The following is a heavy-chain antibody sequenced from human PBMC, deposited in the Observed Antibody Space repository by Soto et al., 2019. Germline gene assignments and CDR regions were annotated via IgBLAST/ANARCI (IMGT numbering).Heavy chain of an antibody. D-gene: IGHD5-18*01. V-gene: IGHV3-74*01. CDR3: ARRVGYSYGIMDV. CDR2: INTDGSST. CDR1: GFTFSTYW. J-gene: IGHJ6*02. Sequence: EVQLVESGGGLVQPGGSLRLSCAASGFTFSTYWMHWVRQVPGKGLVWVSRINTDGSSTSYADSVKGRFTISRDNAKNKLSLQMNSLRAEDTAVYFCARRVGYSYGIMDVWGQGTTVTVSS.